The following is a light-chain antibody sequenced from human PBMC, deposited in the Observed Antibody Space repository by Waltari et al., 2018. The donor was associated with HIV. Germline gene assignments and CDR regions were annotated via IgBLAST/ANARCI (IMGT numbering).Light chain of an antibody. CDR1: SSNIGSKY. CDR3: AAWDDSLSVVYV. J-gene: IGLJ1*01. Sequence: QSVLTQPPPASGTPGQRVTISCSGSSSNIGSKYVYWYQQLPGTAPKLPIYRNKQRPSGVPDRLSDSKSGTAASLAIRGLRTEDEADYYFAAWDDSLSVVYVFGTGTKVTVL. V-gene: IGLV1-47*01. CDR2: RNK.